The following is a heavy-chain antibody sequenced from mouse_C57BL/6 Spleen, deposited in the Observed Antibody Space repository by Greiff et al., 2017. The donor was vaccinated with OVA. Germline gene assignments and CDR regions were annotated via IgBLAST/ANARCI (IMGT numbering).Heavy chain of an antibody. Sequence: EVQRVESGGGLVQPKGSLKLSCAASGFSFNTYAMNWVRQAPGKGLEWVARIRSKSTNYATYSADSVKDRFTISRDDSESMLYLKMNNLKTEATAMYYCVRDWDYAMYYWGQGTSVTVSS. D-gene: IGHD4-1*01. V-gene: IGHV10-1*01. CDR2: IRSKSTNYAT. CDR1: GFSFNTYA. J-gene: IGHJ4*01. CDR3: VRDWDYAMYY.